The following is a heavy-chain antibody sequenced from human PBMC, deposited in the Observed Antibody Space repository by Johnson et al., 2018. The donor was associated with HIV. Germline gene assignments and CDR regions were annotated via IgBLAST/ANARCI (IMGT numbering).Heavy chain of an antibody. Sequence: VQLLESGGGLVQPGRSLRLSCAASGFTFDDYAMHWVRQAPGKGLEWVSGISWNSGSIGYADSVKGRFTISRDNAKNSLYLQMNSLRAEDTALYYCAKDTMIREEDAFDIWGQGTMVTVSS. CDR2: ISWNSGSI. D-gene: IGHD3-22*01. V-gene: IGHV3-9*01. CDR3: AKDTMIREEDAFDI. CDR1: GFTFDDYA. J-gene: IGHJ3*02.